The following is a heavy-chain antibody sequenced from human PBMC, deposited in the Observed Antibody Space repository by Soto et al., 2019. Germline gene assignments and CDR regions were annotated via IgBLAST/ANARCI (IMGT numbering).Heavy chain of an antibody. CDR2: ISSSGSTI. CDR1: GFTFSSYE. CDR3: AREGNYYDSSGYYFDY. V-gene: IGHV3-48*03. D-gene: IGHD3-22*01. Sequence: GGSLRLSCAASGFTFSSYEMNWVRQAPGKGLEWVSYISSSGSTIYYADSVKGRFTISRDNAKNSLYLQMNSLRAEDTAVYYCAREGNYYDSSGYYFDYWGQGTLVTVSS. J-gene: IGHJ4*02.